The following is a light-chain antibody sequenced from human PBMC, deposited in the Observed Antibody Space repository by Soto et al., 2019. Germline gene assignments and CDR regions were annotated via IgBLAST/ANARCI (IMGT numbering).Light chain of an antibody. CDR2: EDT. J-gene: IGLJ1*01. V-gene: IGLV2-23*01. CDR1: TSFVGSYNL. Sequence: QSALTQPASVSGSPGQSITISCTGTTSFVGSYNLVSWYQQHTGKATQVLIYEDTKRPSGVSNRFSGSISGSTASLTISGLQAEDEADYYCCSYVGASTYVFGTGTKVTVL. CDR3: CSYVGASTYV.